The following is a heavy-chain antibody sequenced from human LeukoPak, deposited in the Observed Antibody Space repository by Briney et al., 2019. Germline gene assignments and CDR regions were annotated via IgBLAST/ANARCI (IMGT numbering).Heavy chain of an antibody. Sequence: GGSLRLSCAASGFTFSSYWMSWVRQAPGKGLEWVSSISSSSYIYYADSVKGRFTISRDNAKNSLYLQMNSLRAEDTAVYYCARGFYSSSWQTNDAFDIWGQGTMVTVSS. D-gene: IGHD6-13*01. CDR3: ARGFYSSSWQTNDAFDI. CDR1: GFTFSSYW. V-gene: IGHV3-21*01. J-gene: IGHJ3*02. CDR2: ISSSSYI.